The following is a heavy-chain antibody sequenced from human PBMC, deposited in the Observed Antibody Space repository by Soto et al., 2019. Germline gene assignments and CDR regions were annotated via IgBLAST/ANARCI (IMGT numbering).Heavy chain of an antibody. V-gene: IGHV1-2*02. Sequence: ASVKVSCKASGYTFTNYYMHWLRQAPGQGLEWMGWMNPRSGGSKYAQAFQDRVTMTRDASISTAYMEMTSLRHGDTAVYYCGRGRSGQIVVFYWGQGTPVTVSS. CDR2: MNPRSGGS. CDR1: GYTFTNYY. CDR3: GRGRSGQIVVFY. J-gene: IGHJ4*02. D-gene: IGHD1-26*01.